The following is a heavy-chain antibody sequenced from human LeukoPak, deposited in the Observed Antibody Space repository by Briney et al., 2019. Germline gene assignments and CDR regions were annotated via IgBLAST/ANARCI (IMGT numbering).Heavy chain of an antibody. D-gene: IGHD3-9*01. V-gene: IGHV5-51*01. CDR1: RYNFANYS. CDR3: ARRDLPYYDILTGPFDY. J-gene: IGHJ4*02. Sequence: GESLKISCKGSRYNFANYSIGWVRQMPGKGLEWMGIIYPGDSNTTYSPSFQGQVTISADKSKNTAHLQWSSLKASDTAMYYCARRDLPYYDILTGPFDYWGQGTLVTVSS. CDR2: IYPGDSNT.